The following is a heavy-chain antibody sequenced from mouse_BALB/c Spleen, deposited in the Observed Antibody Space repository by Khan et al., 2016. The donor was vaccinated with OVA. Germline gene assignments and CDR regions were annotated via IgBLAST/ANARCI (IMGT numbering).Heavy chain of an antibody. Sequence: VQLKESGPELVEPGASVKMSCKASGYTFTNYVIHWVKQKPGQGLEWIGYINPDNAGTRYNEKFKGKATLTSDISSTSAYMELLSLTSEDSAFCCCAREASSWDFSFPYWGQGTLVTVSA. D-gene: IGHD4-1*01. CDR1: GYTFTNYV. J-gene: IGHJ3*01. CDR3: AREASSWDFSFPY. V-gene: IGHV1S136*01. CDR2: INPDNAGT.